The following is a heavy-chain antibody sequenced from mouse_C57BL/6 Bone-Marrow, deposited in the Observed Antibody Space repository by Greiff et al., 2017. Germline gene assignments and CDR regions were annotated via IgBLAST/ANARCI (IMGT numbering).Heavy chain of an antibody. CDR1: GFTFSDYG. Sequence: EVMLVESGGGLVKPGGSLKLSCAASGFTFSDYGMHWVRQAPEKGLEWVAYISSGSSTIYYADTVKGRFTISRDNAKNTLFLQMTSLRSEDTAMYYCARAHYGSSYVGFAYWGQGTLVTVSA. D-gene: IGHD1-1*01. J-gene: IGHJ3*01. CDR2: ISSGSSTI. CDR3: ARAHYGSSYVGFAY. V-gene: IGHV5-17*01.